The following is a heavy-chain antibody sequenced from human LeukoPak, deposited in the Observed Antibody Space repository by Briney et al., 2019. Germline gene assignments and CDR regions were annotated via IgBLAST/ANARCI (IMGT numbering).Heavy chain of an antibody. CDR2: ISSSSSYI. V-gene: IGHV3-21*01. J-gene: IGHJ4*02. CDR1: GFTFSSYS. CDR3: ARGSDYYGSGSYD. D-gene: IGHD3-10*01. Sequence: GGSLRLSCAASGFTFSSYSMNWVRQAPGKGLEWVSSISSSSSYIYYADSVKGRFTISRDNAKNSLYLQMNSLRAEDTAVYYCARGSDYYGSGSYDWGQGTLVTVSS.